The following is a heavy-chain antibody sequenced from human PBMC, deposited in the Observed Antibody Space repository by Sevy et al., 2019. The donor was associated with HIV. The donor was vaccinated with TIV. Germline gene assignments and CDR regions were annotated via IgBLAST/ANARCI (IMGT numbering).Heavy chain of an antibody. CDR2: IKQDGSEK. D-gene: IGHD3-22*01. Sequence: GGSLRLSCAASGFTFSSYWMSWVRQAPGKGLEWVANIKQDGSEKYYVDSVKGRFTISRDNAKNSLYLQMNSPRAEDTAVYYCARGGRYYYDSSGYYPFDYWGQGTLVTVSS. CDR3: ARGGRYYYDSSGYYPFDY. V-gene: IGHV3-7*01. J-gene: IGHJ4*02. CDR1: GFTFSSYW.